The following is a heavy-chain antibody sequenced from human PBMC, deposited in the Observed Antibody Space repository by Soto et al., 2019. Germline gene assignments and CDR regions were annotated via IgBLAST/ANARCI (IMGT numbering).Heavy chain of an antibody. V-gene: IGHV1-69*13. CDR3: ARHVDIVATIDY. Sequence: SVKVSCKASGGTFSSYAISWVRQAPGQGLEWMGGIIPIFGTANYAQKFQGRVTITADESTSTAYMELSSLRSEDTAVYYCARHVDIVATIDYWGQGTLVTVSS. CDR2: IIPIFGTA. CDR1: GGTFSSYA. D-gene: IGHD5-12*01. J-gene: IGHJ4*02.